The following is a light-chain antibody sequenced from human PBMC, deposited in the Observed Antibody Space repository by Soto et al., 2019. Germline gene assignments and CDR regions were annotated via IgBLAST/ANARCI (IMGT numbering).Light chain of an antibody. J-gene: IGKJ1*01. CDR1: QSVSNNF. CDR3: QQYDSPWT. V-gene: IGKV3-20*01. Sequence: EIVLTQSPGTLSLSPGERATLSCRASQSVSNNFLAWYQQKPGQSPRLLIYDTSSRATDIPDRFSGSGSGTDFTLTISGLEPEDSAVYSCQQYDSPWTLGQGTKVEIK. CDR2: DTS.